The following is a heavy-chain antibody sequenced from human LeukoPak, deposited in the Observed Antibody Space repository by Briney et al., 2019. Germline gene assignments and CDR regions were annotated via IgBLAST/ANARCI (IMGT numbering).Heavy chain of an antibody. CDR3: AKGASPYCNTGSCHPDY. V-gene: IGHV3-9*01. Sequence: GRSLRLSCAASGFTFDDYAMHWVRQAPGKGLEWVSGITWNSGSIAYADSVKGRFTISRDNAKNSLCLQMNSLRPEDTAFYYCAKGASPYCNTGSCHPDYWGRGTPVTVSS. D-gene: IGHD2-15*01. J-gene: IGHJ4*02. CDR2: ITWNSGSI. CDR1: GFTFDDYA.